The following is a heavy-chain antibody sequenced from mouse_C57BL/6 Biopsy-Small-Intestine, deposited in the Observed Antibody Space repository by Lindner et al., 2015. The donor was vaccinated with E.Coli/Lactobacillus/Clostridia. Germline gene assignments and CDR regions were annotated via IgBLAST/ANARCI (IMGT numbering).Heavy chain of an antibody. D-gene: IGHD4-1*01. CDR3: TRRTGTSGYFDY. CDR2: ISTGSSPI. V-gene: IGHV5-17*01. Sequence: VQLQESGGGLVKPGGSLKLSCAASGFTFSDYGMHWVRQAPEKGLEWVAYISTGSSPIYYADTVKGRFTIPRDNAKNTLFLQMTSLRSEDTAMYYCTRRTGTSGYFDYWGQGTTLTVSS. CDR1: GFTFSDYG. J-gene: IGHJ2*01.